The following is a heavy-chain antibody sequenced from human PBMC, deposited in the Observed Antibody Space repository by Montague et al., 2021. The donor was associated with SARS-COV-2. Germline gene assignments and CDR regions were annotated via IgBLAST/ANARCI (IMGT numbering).Heavy chain of an antibody. CDR1: GGSISSYY. J-gene: IGHJ6*03. CDR2: IYYSGST. V-gene: IGHV4-59*01. Sequence: SETLSLTCTVAGGSISSYYWGWIRQPPGKGLEWIGYIYYSGSTNYKPSLKSGVTISVDTSKNQFSLKLSSVTAADTAVYYCARDSRTDFDWLFPDSGSYYYYMDVWGKGTTVTVSS. CDR3: ARDSRTDFDWLFPDSGSYYYYMDV. D-gene: IGHD3-9*01.